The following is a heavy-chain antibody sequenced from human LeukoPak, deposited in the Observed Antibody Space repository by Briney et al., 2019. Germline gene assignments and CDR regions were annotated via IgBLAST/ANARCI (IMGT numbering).Heavy chain of an antibody. J-gene: IGHJ4*02. CDR1: GFTFSSYG. V-gene: IGHV3-33*06. CDR3: ANRPGDPYYYDY. Sequence: PGGSLRLSCAASGFTFSSYGMHWVRQAPGKGLEWVAAIWYDGSIQYYADSVKGRFTISRDNSKYTLYLQMNSLRAEDTAVYYCANRPGDPYYYDYWGQGTLVTVSS. CDR2: IWYDGSIQ. D-gene: IGHD2-21*01.